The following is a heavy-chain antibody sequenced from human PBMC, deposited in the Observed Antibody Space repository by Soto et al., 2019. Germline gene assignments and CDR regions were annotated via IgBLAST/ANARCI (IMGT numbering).Heavy chain of an antibody. Sequence: EVQLVESGGGLVKSGGSLRLSCAASGFTFSSYSMNWVRQAPGKGLEWVSSISSSSSYIYYADSVKGRFTISRDNAKNSLYLQMNSLRAEDTAVYYCARDASWSGYLGHNWFDPWGQGTLVTVSS. V-gene: IGHV3-21*01. CDR3: ARDASWSGYLGHNWFDP. CDR1: GFTFSSYS. CDR2: ISSSSSYI. D-gene: IGHD3-3*01. J-gene: IGHJ5*02.